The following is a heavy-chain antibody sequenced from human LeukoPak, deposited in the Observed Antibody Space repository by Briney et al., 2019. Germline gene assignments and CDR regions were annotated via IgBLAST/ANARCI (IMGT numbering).Heavy chain of an antibody. CDR2: MNPNSGNT. V-gene: IGHV1-8*01. CDR3: ARTISILPNQAKNYYGMDV. D-gene: IGHD1-14*01. CDR1: GYTFTSYD. Sequence: ASVKVSCKASGYTFTSYDINWVRQATGQGLEWMGWMNPNSGNTGYAQKFQGRVTMTRNTSISTAYMELSSLRSEDTAVYYCARTISILPNQAKNYYGMDVWGQGTTVTVSS. J-gene: IGHJ6*02.